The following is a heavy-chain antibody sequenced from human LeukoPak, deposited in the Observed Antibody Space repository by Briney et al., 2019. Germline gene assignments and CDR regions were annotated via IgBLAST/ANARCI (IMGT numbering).Heavy chain of an antibody. J-gene: IGHJ3*02. CDR1: GGSISSYY. V-gene: IGHV4-59*01. D-gene: IGHD3-10*01. Sequence: PSETLSLTCTVSGGSISSYYWSWIRQPPGKGLEWIGYIYYSGSTNYNPSLKSRVTISVDTFKNQFSLKLSSVTAADTAVYYCALYYYGSGSYAFDIWGQGTMVTVSS. CDR2: IYYSGST. CDR3: ALYYYGSGSYAFDI.